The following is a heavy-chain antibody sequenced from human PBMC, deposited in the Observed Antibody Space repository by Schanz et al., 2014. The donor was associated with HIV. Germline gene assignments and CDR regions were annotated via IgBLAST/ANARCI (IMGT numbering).Heavy chain of an antibody. CDR1: GFTFSNYA. Sequence: EVQVVESGGGLVQPGGSLRLSCTTSGFTFSNYAMSWVRQAPGKGLEWVSGISNIAGSTYYTDSVKGRFSISRDNPKNTLYLQMNSLRAEDTAVYYCVRGLLFQGCFDSWGQGALVTVSS. CDR3: VRGLLFQGCFDS. J-gene: IGHJ4*02. V-gene: IGHV3-23*04. D-gene: IGHD3-10*01. CDR2: ISNIAGST.